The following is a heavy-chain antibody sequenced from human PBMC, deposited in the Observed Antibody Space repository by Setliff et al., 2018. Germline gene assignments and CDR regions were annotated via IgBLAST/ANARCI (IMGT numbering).Heavy chain of an antibody. CDR1: GFTFTSYD. J-gene: IGHJ6*03. D-gene: IGHD7-27*01. V-gene: IGHV3-23*01. Sequence: GGSLRLSCAASGFTFTSYDMSWVRQAPGKGLEWVSGISGTGATTNYADSVKGRFTISRDNAKNTLYLQMNSLRGEDTAVYFCASIDWGENFYNMDVWGKGTTVTVSS. CDR3: ASIDWGENFYNMDV. CDR2: ISGTGATT.